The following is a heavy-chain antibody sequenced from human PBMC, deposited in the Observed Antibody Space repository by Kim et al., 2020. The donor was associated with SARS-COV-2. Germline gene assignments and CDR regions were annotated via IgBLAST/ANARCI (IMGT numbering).Heavy chain of an antibody. CDR1: GLSFDDYS. CDR3: AKGNERLIQYYYGVDV. J-gene: IGHJ6*02. CDR2: INWAGDIT. V-gene: IGHV3-43*01. Sequence: GGSLRLSCAASGLSFDDYSMHWIRQPPGKGLEWVSLINWAGDITYYADSVEGRFTISRDNSKNLLYLQMHSLTSEDSAMYYCAKGNERLIQYYYGVDVWGHGTTVTVSS.